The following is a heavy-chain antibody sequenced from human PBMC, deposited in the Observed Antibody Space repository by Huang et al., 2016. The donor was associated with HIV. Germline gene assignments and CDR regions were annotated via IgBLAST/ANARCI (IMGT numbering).Heavy chain of an antibody. D-gene: IGHD7-27*01. Sequence: QVQLQESGPGLVKPSQTLSLTCTVSGGSISSGGSYWRWIRQHPGTGLEWIGYIYYSGSTYYNPSLTSRVTISLDTSKNQFSLKLNSVTAADTAVYYCARAPGDGDYFDYWGQGTLVTVSS. CDR2: IYYSGST. V-gene: IGHV4-30-4*08. J-gene: IGHJ4*02. CDR3: ARAPGDGDYFDY. CDR1: GGSISSGGSY.